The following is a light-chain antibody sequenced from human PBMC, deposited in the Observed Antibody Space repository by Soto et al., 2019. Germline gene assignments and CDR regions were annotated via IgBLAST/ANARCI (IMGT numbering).Light chain of an antibody. CDR3: QQFISYPLT. CDR2: ESS. CDR1: QSIAIY. Sequence: DIQLTQSPSTLSASVGDRVTITFRASQSIAIYLSWYHQKPGKAPKLLIYESSTLHSGVPSRFSGTGSETEFTLTIGSLQSEDFAVYYSQQFISYPLTFGGATKVDIK. J-gene: IGKJ4*02. V-gene: IGKV1-9*01.